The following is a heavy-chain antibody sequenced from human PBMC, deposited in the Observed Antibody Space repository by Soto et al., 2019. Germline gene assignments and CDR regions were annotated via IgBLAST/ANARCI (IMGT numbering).Heavy chain of an antibody. J-gene: IGHJ4*02. V-gene: IGHV4-30-4*01. CDR3: ARWSYLDY. D-gene: IGHD3-3*01. Sequence: TLSLTCTVSCGSIISGDYYWSWIRQPPGKGVEXIGYIXYSGSNYYNPXXKSRVNIXXDTYKNQFSLKLSSVTAADTAVYYCARWSYLDYWGQGTRVTVSS. CDR1: CGSIISGDYY. CDR2: IXYSGSN.